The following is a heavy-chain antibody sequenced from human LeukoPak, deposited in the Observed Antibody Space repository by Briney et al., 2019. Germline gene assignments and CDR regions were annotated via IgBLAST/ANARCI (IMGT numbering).Heavy chain of an antibody. D-gene: IGHD1-1*01. CDR3: ARDGLERLSGDYYYYGMDV. V-gene: IGHV1-18*01. Sequence: GASVKVSCKASGYTFTSYGISWVRQAPGQGLEWMGWISAYNGNTNYAQKLQGRVTMTTDTSTSTAYMELRSLRSDDTAVYYCARDGLERLSGDYYYYGMDVWGQGTTVTVSS. J-gene: IGHJ6*02. CDR1: GYTFTSYG. CDR2: ISAYNGNT.